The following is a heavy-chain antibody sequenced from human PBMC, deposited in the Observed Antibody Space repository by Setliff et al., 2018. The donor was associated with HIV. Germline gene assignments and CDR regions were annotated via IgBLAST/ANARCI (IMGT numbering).Heavy chain of an antibody. J-gene: IGHJ4*02. V-gene: IGHV4-39*01. CDR2: IYYSGGT. Sequence: PSETLSLTCTVSGGSIKSSSDYWGWIRQPPGKGLEWIGNIYYSGGTDYHPSLKSRVTISVDTSKNQFSLKLGSVTAADTAVYFCARRFEQWLAFDYWGQGTLVTVSS. D-gene: IGHD6-19*01. CDR1: GGSIKSSSDY. CDR3: ARRFEQWLAFDY.